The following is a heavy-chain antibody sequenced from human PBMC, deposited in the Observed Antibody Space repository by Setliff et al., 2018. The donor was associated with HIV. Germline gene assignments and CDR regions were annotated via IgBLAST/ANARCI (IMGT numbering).Heavy chain of an antibody. CDR2: IKQDGSEK. V-gene: IGHV3-7*01. Sequence: GGSLRLSCAASGFTFNYFWMSWVRQAPGKGREWVANIKQDGSEKNYVDSVKGRFTISRDTAKNSLYLQMNSLRVEDTAVYYRARDHWVAGLDYWGQGTLVTVSS. CDR1: GFTFNYFW. J-gene: IGHJ4*02. D-gene: IGHD6-19*01. CDR3: ARDHWVAGLDY.